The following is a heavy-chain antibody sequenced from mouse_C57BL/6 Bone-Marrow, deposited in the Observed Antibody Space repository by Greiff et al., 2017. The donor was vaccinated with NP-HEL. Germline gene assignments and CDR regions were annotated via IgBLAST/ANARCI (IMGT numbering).Heavy chain of an antibody. D-gene: IGHD1-1*01. Sequence: VQLKESGAELVKPGASVKLSCTASGFNITDYYMHWVKQRTEQGLEWIGRIDPEDGETKYAPKFQGKATITADTSSNTAYLQRSSLTSEDTAVYYCARDYGSVYYYAMDYWGQGTSVTVSS. CDR3: ARDYGSVYYYAMDY. J-gene: IGHJ4*01. V-gene: IGHV14-2*01. CDR2: IDPEDGET. CDR1: GFNITDYY.